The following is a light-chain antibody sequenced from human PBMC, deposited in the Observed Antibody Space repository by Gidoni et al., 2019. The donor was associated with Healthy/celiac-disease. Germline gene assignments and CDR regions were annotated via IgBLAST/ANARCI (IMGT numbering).Light chain of an antibody. J-gene: IGKJ1*01. CDR3: QQYGSSPRT. CDR2: GAS. CDR1: QSGSSSY. V-gene: IGKV3-20*01. Sequence: EIVLTQSPGTLSLSPGESAPLSCRASQSGSSSYLAWYQQKPGQAPRLLIYGASSRATGIPDRFSGSGSGTDFTLTISRLEPEDFAVYYCQQYGSSPRTFGQGTKVEIK.